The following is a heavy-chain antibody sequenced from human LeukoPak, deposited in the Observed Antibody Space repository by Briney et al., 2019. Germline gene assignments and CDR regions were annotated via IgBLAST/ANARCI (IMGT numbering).Heavy chain of an antibody. CDR3: ARVSKGQWLDLGLDY. CDR2: IIPIFGTA. J-gene: IGHJ4*02. Sequence: ASVKVSCKASGGTFSSYAISWVRQAPGQGLEWMGGIIPIFGTANYAQKFQGRVTITTDESTSTAYMELSSLRSDDTAVYYCARVSKGQWLDLGLDYWGQGTLVTVSS. V-gene: IGHV1-69*05. D-gene: IGHD6-19*01. CDR1: GGTFSSYA.